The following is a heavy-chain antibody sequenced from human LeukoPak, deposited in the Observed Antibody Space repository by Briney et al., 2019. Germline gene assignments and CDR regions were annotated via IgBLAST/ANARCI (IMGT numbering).Heavy chain of an antibody. D-gene: IGHD3-10*01. J-gene: IGHJ5*02. Sequence: GSLKISCYGSGYSFSTYYIAWVRQMPGKGLEWMGIVYRGDSDTRYSPSLQGQVTISADKSINTAYLQWSSLKDSDTAMYYCARVIADNWFDPWGQGTMVTVSS. CDR1: GYSFSTYY. CDR3: ARVIADNWFDP. CDR2: VYRGDSDT. V-gene: IGHV5-51*01.